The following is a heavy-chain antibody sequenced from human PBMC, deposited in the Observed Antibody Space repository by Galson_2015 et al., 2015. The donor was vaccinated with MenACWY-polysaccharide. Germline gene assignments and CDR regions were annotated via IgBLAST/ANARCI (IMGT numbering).Heavy chain of an antibody. Sequence: SLRLSCAASGFTLSDYHMSWIRQAPGKGLEWVSYISSGGSPTYYADSVKGRFTISRDNAKNSLYLQMNSLTAEDTAVYYCAREFNRCLASAHPVDVRGQGTTVTVSS. D-gene: IGHD3-3*01. V-gene: IGHV3-11*01. CDR1: GFTLSDYH. J-gene: IGHJ6*02. CDR2: ISSGGSPT. CDR3: AREFNRCLASAHPVDV.